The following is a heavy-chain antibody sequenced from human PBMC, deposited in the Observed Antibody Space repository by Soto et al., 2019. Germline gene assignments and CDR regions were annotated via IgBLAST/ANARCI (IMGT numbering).Heavy chain of an antibody. J-gene: IGHJ4*02. CDR3: AKAPAAAGWMFDY. Sequence: QVQLVESGGGVVQPGRSLRLSCAASGFTFSSYGMHWVRQAPGKGLEWVAVISYDGSNKYYADSVKGRFTISRDNSKNTLYLQMNSLRAEDTAVYYCAKAPAAAGWMFDYWGQGTLVTVSS. CDR2: ISYDGSNK. D-gene: IGHD6-13*01. CDR1: GFTFSSYG. V-gene: IGHV3-30*18.